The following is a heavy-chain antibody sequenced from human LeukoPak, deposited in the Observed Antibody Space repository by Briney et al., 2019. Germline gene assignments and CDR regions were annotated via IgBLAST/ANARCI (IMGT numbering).Heavy chain of an antibody. Sequence: PSETLSLTCAVSGGSISSGGYSWSWIRQPPGKGLEWIGYIYHSGSTYYNPSLKSRVTISVDRSKNQFSLKLSSVTAADTAVYYCARGRIQLWHDAFDIWGQGTMVTVSS. CDR1: GGSISSGGYS. J-gene: IGHJ3*02. V-gene: IGHV4-30-2*01. D-gene: IGHD5-18*01. CDR2: IYHSGST. CDR3: ARGRIQLWHDAFDI.